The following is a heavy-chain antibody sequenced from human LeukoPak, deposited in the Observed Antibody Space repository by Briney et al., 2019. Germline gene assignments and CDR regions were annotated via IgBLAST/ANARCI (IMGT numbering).Heavy chain of an antibody. CDR2: LIAIGGAA. CDR3: ARRVSPGYYCFDY. J-gene: IGHJ4*02. D-gene: IGHD3-3*01. Sequence: GGSLRLSRAVSGFTFSNYVMSWVRQAPGKGLEWVATLIAIGGAAIYADSVEGRFSTSRVNPKRTLYLQMTSLRAEDPAIYYCARRVSPGYYCFDYWGQGALV. V-gene: IGHV3-23*01. CDR1: GFTFSNYV.